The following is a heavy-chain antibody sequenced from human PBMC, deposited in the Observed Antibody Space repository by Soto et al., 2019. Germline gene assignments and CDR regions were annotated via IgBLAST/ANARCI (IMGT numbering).Heavy chain of an antibody. Sequence: GASVKVSCKASGYTFTSYDINWVRQATGQGLEWMGWMNPNSGNTGYVQKFQGRVTMTRNTSISTAYMELSSLRSEDTAVYYCARGSHSSGYLGYWGQGTLVTVSS. CDR3: ARGSHSSGYLGY. CDR2: MNPNSGNT. D-gene: IGHD3-22*01. CDR1: GYTFTSYD. V-gene: IGHV1-8*01. J-gene: IGHJ4*02.